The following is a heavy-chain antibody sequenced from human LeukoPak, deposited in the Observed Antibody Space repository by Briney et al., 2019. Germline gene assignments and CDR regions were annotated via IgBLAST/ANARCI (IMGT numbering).Heavy chain of an antibody. Sequence: ASVKVSCKASGGTFSSYAISWVRQAPGQGLEWMGWISAYNGNTNYAQKLQGRVTMTTDTSTSTAYMELRSLRSDDTAVYYCARDRSSYYYGMDVWGQGTTVTVSS. CDR3: ARDRSSYYYGMDV. CDR2: ISAYNGNT. J-gene: IGHJ6*02. V-gene: IGHV1-18*01. CDR1: GGTFSSYA.